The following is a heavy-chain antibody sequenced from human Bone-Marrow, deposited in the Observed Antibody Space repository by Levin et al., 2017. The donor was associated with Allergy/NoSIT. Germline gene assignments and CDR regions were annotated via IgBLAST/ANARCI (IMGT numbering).Heavy chain of an antibody. CDR3: ARQRPGIDHAFDI. D-gene: IGHD2-21*01. CDR1: GGSISSSSYY. J-gene: IGHJ3*02. CDR2: IYYSGST. V-gene: IGHV4-39*01. Sequence: SETLSLTCTVSGGSISSSSYYWGWIRQPPGKGLEWIGSIYYSGSTYYNPSLKSRVTISVDTSKNQFSLKLSSVTAADTAVYYCARQRPGIDHAFDIWGQGTMVTVSS.